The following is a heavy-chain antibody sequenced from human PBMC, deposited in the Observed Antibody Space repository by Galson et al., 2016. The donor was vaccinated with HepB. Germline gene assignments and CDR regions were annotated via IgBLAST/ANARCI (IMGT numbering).Heavy chain of an antibody. CDR3: ARDPQEVVIAATHSDY. CDR1: GFNFGQFA. CDR2: ISGSADST. Sequence: SLRLSCAGTGFNFGQFAINWVRQAPGRGLEWVSAISGSADSTYYADSVKGRFTVSRDNSNNTVTLQMSRLRDEDTALYFCARDPQEVVIAATHSDYWGQGALVVVSS. D-gene: IGHD2-15*01. J-gene: IGHJ4*02. V-gene: IGHV3-23*01.